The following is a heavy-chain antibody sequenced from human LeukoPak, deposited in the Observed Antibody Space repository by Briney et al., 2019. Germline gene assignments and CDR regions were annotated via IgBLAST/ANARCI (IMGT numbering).Heavy chain of an antibody. CDR3: AREFGKYYFDY. CDR2: IWYDGSNK. CDR1: RFTFSRYG. J-gene: IGHJ4*02. Sequence: PGRSLRLSCAACRFTFSRYGMHWVRQAPGKGLEWVAIIWYDGSNKYYADSVKGRFTISRDNSKNTLYLQMNSLRAEDTAVYYCAREFGKYYFDYWGQGTLVTVSS. V-gene: IGHV3-33*08. D-gene: IGHD3-16*01.